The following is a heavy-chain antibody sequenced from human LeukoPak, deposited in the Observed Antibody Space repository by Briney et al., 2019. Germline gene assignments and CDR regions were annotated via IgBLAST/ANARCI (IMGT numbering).Heavy chain of an antibody. D-gene: IGHD3-9*01. CDR2: ISSSGSTI. CDR3: TRARYFDWLLLGGYYFDY. CDR1: GFTFSSYE. J-gene: IGHJ4*02. Sequence: GGSLRLSCAASGFTFSSYEMNWVRQAPGKGLEWVSYISSSGSTIYYADSVKGRFTISRDNAKNSLYLQMNSLRAEDTAVYYCTRARYFDWLLLGGYYFDYWGQGTLVTVSS. V-gene: IGHV3-48*03.